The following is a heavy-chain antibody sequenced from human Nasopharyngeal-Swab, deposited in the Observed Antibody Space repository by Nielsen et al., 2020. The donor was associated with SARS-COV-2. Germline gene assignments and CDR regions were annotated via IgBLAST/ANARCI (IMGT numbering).Heavy chain of an antibody. Sequence: ASVKVSCKASGYTFTSYAMHWVRQAPGQRLEWMGWINAGNGNTKYSQKFQGRVTITRDTSASTAYMELSSLRSEDTAVYYCARGGLSFPPDGLDVWGQGTTVTVSS. D-gene: IGHD3-16*01. CDR2: INAGNGNT. J-gene: IGHJ6*02. CDR3: ARGGLSFPPDGLDV. V-gene: IGHV1-3*01. CDR1: GYTFTSYA.